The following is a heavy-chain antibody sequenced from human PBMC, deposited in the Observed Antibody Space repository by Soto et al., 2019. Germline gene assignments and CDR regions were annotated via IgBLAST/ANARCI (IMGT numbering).Heavy chain of an antibody. CDR1: VFTFSSYF. J-gene: IGHJ6*02. Sequence: LXLSGAASVFTFSSYFMNWVRRAPGKGLVWVSRINSDGSSTSYADSVKGRFTISRDNAKNTLYLQMNSQRAEDTAVYYCARVPTVPMAYYYYYGMDVWGQGTTVTVSS. CDR2: INSDGSST. CDR3: ARVPTVPMAYYYYYGMDV. D-gene: IGHD4-4*01. V-gene: IGHV3-74*01.